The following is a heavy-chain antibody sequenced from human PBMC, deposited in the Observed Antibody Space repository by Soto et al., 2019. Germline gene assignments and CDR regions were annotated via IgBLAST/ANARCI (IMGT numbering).Heavy chain of an antibody. V-gene: IGHV4-61*01. J-gene: IGHJ4*02. CDR3: ARDGIAVAGH. Sequence: SETLSLTCTVSGGSVSSGSYYWSWIRQPPGKGLEWIGYIYYSGSTNYNPSLKSRVTISVDTSKNQFSLKLSSVTAADTAVYYCARDGIAVAGHWGQGTLVTVSS. CDR1: GGSVSSGSYY. D-gene: IGHD6-19*01. CDR2: IYYSGST.